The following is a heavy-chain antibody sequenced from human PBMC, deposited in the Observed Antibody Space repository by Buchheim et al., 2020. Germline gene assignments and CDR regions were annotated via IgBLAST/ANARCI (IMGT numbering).Heavy chain of an antibody. V-gene: IGHV3-30-3*01. J-gene: IGHJ3*02. CDR2: ISYDGSNK. Sequence: QVQLVESGGGVVQPGRSLRLSCAASGFTFSSYAMHWVRQAPGKGLEWVAVISYDGSNKYYADYVKGRFTISRDNSKNTLYLQMNSLRAEDTAVYYCARDGFGAFDIWGQGT. D-gene: IGHD2-2*03. CDR3: ARDGFGAFDI. CDR1: GFTFSSYA.